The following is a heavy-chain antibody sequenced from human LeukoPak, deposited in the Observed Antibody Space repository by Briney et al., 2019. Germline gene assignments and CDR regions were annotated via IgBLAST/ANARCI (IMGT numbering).Heavy chain of an antibody. CDR3: VRESEYYFDHSASFDY. Sequence: GSLRLSCAASGFTFTAYLIHWVRQAPGKGLEWVAVMSSDGNAMFYADSVKGRFTISRGNSKNTLYLQMNSLRAEDTAVYYCVRESEYYFDHSASFDYWGQGTLVTVSS. CDR2: MSSDGNAM. CDR1: GFTFTAYL. J-gene: IGHJ4*02. V-gene: IGHV3-30-3*01. D-gene: IGHD3-22*01.